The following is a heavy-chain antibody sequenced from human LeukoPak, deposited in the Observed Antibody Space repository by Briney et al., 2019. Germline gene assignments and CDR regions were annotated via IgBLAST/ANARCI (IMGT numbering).Heavy chain of an antibody. J-gene: IGHJ4*02. CDR2: INTNTGNP. Sequence: RASVKVSCKASGYTFTSYPMNWVRQAPRQGLEWMGWINTNTGNPTYAQAFTGRFVFSLDTSVSTAYLQISSLKAEDTAVYYCARGWRWLVQEDGHWGQGTLVTVSS. V-gene: IGHV7-4-1*02. D-gene: IGHD6-19*01. CDR1: GYTFTSYP. CDR3: ARGWRWLVQEDGH.